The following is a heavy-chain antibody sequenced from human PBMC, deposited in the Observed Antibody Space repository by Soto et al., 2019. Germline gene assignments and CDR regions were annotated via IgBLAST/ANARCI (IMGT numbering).Heavy chain of an antibody. CDR1: GFTFSGYA. V-gene: IGHV3-23*01. CDR2: IGSGSP. CDR3: AQDLGSSWYHYNSFAP. D-gene: IGHD6-13*01. Sequence: EVQLLESGGGLVQPGGSLRLSCAASGFTFSGYAMSWVRQAPGKGLEWVSAIGSGSPFYADSVKGRFTISRDNANSMLYLQMNSLRAYDTAVYFCAQDLGSSWYHYNSFAPGCQGTLVTVSS. J-gene: IGHJ5*02.